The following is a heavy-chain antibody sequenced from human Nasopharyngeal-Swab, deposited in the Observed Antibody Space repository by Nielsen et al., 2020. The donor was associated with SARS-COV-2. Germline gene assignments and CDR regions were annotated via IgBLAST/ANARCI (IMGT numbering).Heavy chain of an antibody. Sequence: LRLSCAISGDSFSSSSAAWNWIRQSTSRGLEWLGSTYYRSKWYNAYAVSVKSRITINPDTSKNQFSLHLNSVTPEDTAVYYCARARGAYGDYYYYYYTDVWGKGTTVTVSS. CDR1: GDSFSSSSAA. CDR2: TYYRSKWYN. CDR3: ARARGAYGDYYYYYYTDV. D-gene: IGHD4-17*01. V-gene: IGHV6-1*01. J-gene: IGHJ6*03.